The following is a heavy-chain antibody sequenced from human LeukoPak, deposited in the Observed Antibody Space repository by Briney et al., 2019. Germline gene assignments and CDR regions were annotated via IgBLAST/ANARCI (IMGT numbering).Heavy chain of an antibody. D-gene: IGHD3-3*01. V-gene: IGHV4-30-2*01. J-gene: IGHJ5*02. CDR2: INHSGST. CDR3: ARGVYDFWSGSIRWGVNWFDP. Sequence: PSQTLSLTCAVSGGSISSGGYSWSWIRQPPGKGLEWIGEINHSGSTNYNPSLKSRVTISVDTSKNQFSLKLSSVTAADTAVYYCARGVYDFWSGSIRWGVNWFDPWGQGTLVTVSS. CDR1: GGSISSGGYS.